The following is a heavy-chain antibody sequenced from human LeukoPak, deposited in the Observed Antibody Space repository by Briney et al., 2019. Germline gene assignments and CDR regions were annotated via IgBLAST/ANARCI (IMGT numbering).Heavy chain of an antibody. CDR2: ISSSSSYT. J-gene: IGHJ4*02. Sequence: GGSLRLSCAASGFTFSDYYMSWIRQAPGKGLEWISYISSSSSYTNYADSVKGRFTISRDNAKNSLYLQMNSLRAEDTAVYYCARAWRTTVTTLGYWGQGTLVTVSS. CDR1: GFTFSDYY. CDR3: ARAWRTTVTTLGY. V-gene: IGHV3-11*05. D-gene: IGHD4-17*01.